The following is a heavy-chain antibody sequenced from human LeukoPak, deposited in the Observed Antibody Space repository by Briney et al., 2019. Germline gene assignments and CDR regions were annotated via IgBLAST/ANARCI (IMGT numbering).Heavy chain of an antibody. V-gene: IGHV1-8*01. J-gene: IGHJ6*02. Sequence: PWASVKVSCKASGYTFTSYDINWVRQATGQGLEWMGWMNPNSGNTGYAQKFQGRVTMTRNTSISTAYMELSSLRSEDAAVYYCARDRRIIVVVPAATDYYGMDVWGQGTTVTVSS. D-gene: IGHD2-2*01. CDR1: GYTFTSYD. CDR3: ARDRRIIVVVPAATDYYGMDV. CDR2: MNPNSGNT.